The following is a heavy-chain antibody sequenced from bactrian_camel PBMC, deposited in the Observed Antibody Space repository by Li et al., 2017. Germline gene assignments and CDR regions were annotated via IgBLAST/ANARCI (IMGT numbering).Heavy chain of an antibody. Sequence: DVQLVESGGGLVQPGESLRLSCVASGITFSRHDMSWVRQAPGKEHEALAASEAIAAIGNDGRTTYADSAKGRFTISKDNAKNTLYLQMNSLKPEDTAMYYCVADCELRYGHFDFNIGSRGQGTQVTVS. CDR2: AIGNDGRT. CDR1: GITFSRHD. D-gene: IGHD2*01. J-gene: IGHJ4*01. CDR3: VADCELRYGHFDFNIGS. V-gene: IGHV3S40*01.